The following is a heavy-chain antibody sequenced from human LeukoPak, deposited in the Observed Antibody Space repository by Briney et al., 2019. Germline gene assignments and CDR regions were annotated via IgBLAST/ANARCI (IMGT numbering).Heavy chain of an antibody. Sequence: ASVKVSCKASGYTFSSYGFTWVRQAPGQGLEWMGWISGHNGNTNYAQKFQGRVTMTRDTSISTAYMELSSLISEDTAVYYCARGLPQAVFGMLIKDWGQGTLVTVSS. D-gene: IGHD3-3*01. CDR2: ISGHNGNT. CDR1: GYTFSSYG. CDR3: ARGLPQAVFGMLIKD. J-gene: IGHJ4*02. V-gene: IGHV1-18*01.